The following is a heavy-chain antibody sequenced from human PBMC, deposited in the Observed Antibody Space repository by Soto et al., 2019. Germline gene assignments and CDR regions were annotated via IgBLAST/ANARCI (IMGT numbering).Heavy chain of an antibody. Sequence: ASVKVSCKASGYTFTSYGISWVRQAPGQGLEWMGWISAYNGNTNYAQKLQGRVTMATDTSTSTAYMELRSLRSDDTAVYYCARVRILDDFGRGLGSDYWAQETLVPVSS. V-gene: IGHV1-18*01. CDR3: ARVRILDDFGRGLGSDY. D-gene: IGHD3-3*01. J-gene: IGHJ4*02. CDR2: ISAYNGNT. CDR1: GYTFTSYG.